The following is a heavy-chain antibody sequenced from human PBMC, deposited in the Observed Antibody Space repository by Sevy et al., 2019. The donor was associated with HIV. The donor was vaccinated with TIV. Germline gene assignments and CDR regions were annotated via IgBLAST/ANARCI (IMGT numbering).Heavy chain of an antibody. Sequence: GGSLRLSCAASGFTLSDSGVHWVRQAPGKGLEWVAFIQVDGREKFYTDSVKGRFTISRDSFKNILYLQMDSLRVEDTAVYYCAKDILGWAFDYWGHGTLVTVSS. CDR1: GFTLSDSG. CDR2: IQVDGREK. J-gene: IGHJ4*01. CDR3: AKDILGWAFDY. V-gene: IGHV3-30*02. D-gene: IGHD3-3*01.